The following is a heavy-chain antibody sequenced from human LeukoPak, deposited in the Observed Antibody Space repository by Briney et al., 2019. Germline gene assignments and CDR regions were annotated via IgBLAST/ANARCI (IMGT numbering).Heavy chain of an antibody. CDR3: AKDYADSSGWYRAFDI. J-gene: IGHJ3*02. D-gene: IGHD6-19*01. CDR1: GFTFSSYA. Sequence: GGALRLSCAASGFTFSSYAMSWVRQAPGKGLEWVSAISGSGGSTYYADSVKGRFTISRDNSKKTLYLQMNSLRAEDTAVYYCAKDYADSSGWYRAFDIWGQGTMVTVSS. CDR2: ISGSGGST. V-gene: IGHV3-23*01.